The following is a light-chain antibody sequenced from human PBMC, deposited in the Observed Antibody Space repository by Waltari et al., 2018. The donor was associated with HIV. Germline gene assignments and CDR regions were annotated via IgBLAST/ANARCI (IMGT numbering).Light chain of an antibody. J-gene: IGLJ2*01. V-gene: IGLV2-14*01. CDR2: GVN. Sequence: SALTQPASVSGSPGQSVTISCTGTSYEFDLHNFLSWYQQHPCKAPQLIIFGVNSRPSGISSRFSASTSGDTASLTISGLQSGDEADYYCTTYTAKDSLLIGSGTKLTVL. CDR1: SYEFDLHNF. CDR3: TTYTAKDSLL.